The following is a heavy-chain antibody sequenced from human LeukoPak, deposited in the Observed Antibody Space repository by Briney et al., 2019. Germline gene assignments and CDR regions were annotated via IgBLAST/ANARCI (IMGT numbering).Heavy chain of an antibody. CDR1: RFSFSNYW. V-gene: IGHV3-74*01. CDR2: IKSDGSNP. D-gene: IGHD3-10*01. Sequence: GGSLRLSCAASRFSFSNYWMHWVRQAPGKGLVWVSRIKSDGSNPSYADSVKGRFTISRDNAENMLYLQMNTLGAEDTAVYYCARDIVSGSGSLDYWGQGTLVTVSS. J-gene: IGHJ4*02. CDR3: ARDIVSGSGSLDY.